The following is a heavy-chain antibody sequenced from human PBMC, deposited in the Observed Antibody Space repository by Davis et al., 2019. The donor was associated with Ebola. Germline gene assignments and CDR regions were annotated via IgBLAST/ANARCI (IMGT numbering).Heavy chain of an antibody. V-gene: IGHV5-10-1*01. CDR3: TIFGGVIVSGAFDI. CDR2: IDPSDSYT. D-gene: IGHD3-16*02. CDR1: GYSFTSYW. J-gene: IGHJ3*02. Sequence: GESLKISCKGSGYSFTSYWISWVRQMPGKGLEWMGRIDPSDSYTNYTPSFQGHVTISADKSISTAYLQWSSLKASDTAMDYCTIFGGVIVSGAFDIWGQGTMVTVSS.